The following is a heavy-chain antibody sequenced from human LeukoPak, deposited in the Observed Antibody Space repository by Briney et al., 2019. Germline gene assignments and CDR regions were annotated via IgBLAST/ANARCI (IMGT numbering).Heavy chain of an antibody. CDR2: ISDSGGST. J-gene: IGHJ4*02. V-gene: IGHV3-23*01. CDR1: GFTLSSYA. Sequence: GGSLRLSCAASGFTLSSYAMSWVRQAPGEGLGWVSSISDSGGSTYYADSVKGRFAISRDNSQNPLYLQMTSLRAEDTAVYYCAKVSDYYGSGSYYGPFDYWGQGTLVTVSS. D-gene: IGHD3-10*01. CDR3: AKVSDYYGSGSYYGPFDY.